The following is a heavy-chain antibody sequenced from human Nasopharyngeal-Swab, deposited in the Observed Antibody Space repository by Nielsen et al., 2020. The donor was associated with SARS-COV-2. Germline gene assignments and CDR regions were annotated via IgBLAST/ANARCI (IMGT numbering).Heavy chain of an antibody. CDR3: ARSTADDSSGYSYVDWYFDL. V-gene: IGHV2-26*01. CDR1: RVSVRNARMG. D-gene: IGHD3-22*01. CDR2: IFSNDEK. Sequence: CGPPLVKRTETGTLICTVSRVSVRNARMGVRWIRQPPGKAREWLAHIFSNDEKSYSTSLKSSLTISKDTSKSQVVLTMTNMDPVDTATYYCARSTADDSSGYSYVDWYFDLWGRGTLVTVSS. J-gene: IGHJ2*01.